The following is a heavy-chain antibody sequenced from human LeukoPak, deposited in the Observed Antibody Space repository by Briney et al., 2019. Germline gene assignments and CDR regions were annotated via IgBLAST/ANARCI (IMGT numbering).Heavy chain of an antibody. D-gene: IGHD1-14*01. CDR3: ARRYPNY. CDR2: IYYSGSI. CDR1: GGSISSSSYF. V-gene: IGHV4-39*07. Sequence: SEPLSLPCTVSGGSISSSSYFWGWIRQHPGKGLEWIECIYYSGSIYYHRYLKSRITISVHTSMNQFSQKLSPVTPAGSALFFCARRYPNYGGQGILGTFS. J-gene: IGHJ4*02.